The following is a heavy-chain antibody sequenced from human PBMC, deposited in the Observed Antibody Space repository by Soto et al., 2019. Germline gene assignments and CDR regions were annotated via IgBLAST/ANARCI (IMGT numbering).Heavy chain of an antibody. J-gene: IGHJ5*02. D-gene: IGHD3-22*01. CDR1: GYTFTSYG. V-gene: IGHV1-18*01. CDR2: ISAYNGNT. CDR3: ARGGLFTHATDSSGYGHTNFDP. Sequence: ASVKVSCKASGYTFTSYGISWVRQAPGQGLEWMGWISAYNGNTNYAQKLQGRVTMTTDTSTSTAYMELRSLRSDDTAVYYCARGGLFTHATDSSGYGHTNFDPWGQGTLVTVSS.